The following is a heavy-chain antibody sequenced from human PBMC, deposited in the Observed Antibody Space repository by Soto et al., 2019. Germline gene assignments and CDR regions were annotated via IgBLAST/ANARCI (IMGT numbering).Heavy chain of an antibody. Sequence: SETLSLTCTVSGGSISSGGYYWSWIRQHPGKGLEWIGYIYYSGSTYYNPSLKSRVTISVDTSKNQFSLKLSSVTAADTAVYYCARESDFWSGPSRGFDPWGQGTLVTVSS. CDR2: IYYSGST. J-gene: IGHJ5*02. D-gene: IGHD3-3*01. CDR1: GGSISSGGYY. CDR3: ARESDFWSGPSRGFDP. V-gene: IGHV4-31*03.